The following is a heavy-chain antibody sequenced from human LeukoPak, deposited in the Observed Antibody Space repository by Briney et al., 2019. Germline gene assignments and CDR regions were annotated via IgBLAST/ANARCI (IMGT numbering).Heavy chain of an antibody. Sequence: SQTLSLTCAISGDSVSSNSAAWSWIRQSPSRGLEWLGRTYYRSKWYNDYAVSVKSRIIINPDTSKNQFSLKLSSVTAADTAVYYCARARRSGSHAGAFLPGWPGFDYWGQGTLVTVSS. CDR2: TYYRSKWYN. V-gene: IGHV6-1*01. J-gene: IGHJ4*02. D-gene: IGHD1-26*01. CDR1: GDSVSSNSAA. CDR3: ARARRSGSHAGAFLPGWPGFDY.